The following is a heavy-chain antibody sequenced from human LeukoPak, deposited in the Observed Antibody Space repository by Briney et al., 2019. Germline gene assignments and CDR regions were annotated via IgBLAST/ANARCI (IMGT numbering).Heavy chain of an antibody. CDR1: GYTFTSYY. CDR2: INPSGGST. CDR3: ARHKEVGDYYYFDY. V-gene: IGHV1-46*01. Sequence: GASVKVSCKASGYTFTSYYMHWVRQAPGQGLEWMGIINPSGGSTSYTQKFQGRVTMTRDTSTTTVYMELSSLRSQDTAVDYCARHKEVGDYYYFDYGGQGTLVTVS. D-gene: IGHD2/OR15-2a*01. J-gene: IGHJ4*02.